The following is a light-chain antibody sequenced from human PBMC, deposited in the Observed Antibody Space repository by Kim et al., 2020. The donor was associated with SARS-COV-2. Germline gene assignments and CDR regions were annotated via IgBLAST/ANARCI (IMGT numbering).Light chain of an antibody. CDR3: ATWDDSLNGPV. V-gene: IGLV1-44*01. CDR1: SSNIGTNT. J-gene: IGLJ2*01. CDR2: KNN. Sequence: GQRVTISCSGSSSNIGTNTVTWYQQVPGTAPNLLIYKNNQRPSGVPDRFSGSQSDTSASLAISGLQSEDETHYYCATWDDSLNGPVFGGGTQLTVL.